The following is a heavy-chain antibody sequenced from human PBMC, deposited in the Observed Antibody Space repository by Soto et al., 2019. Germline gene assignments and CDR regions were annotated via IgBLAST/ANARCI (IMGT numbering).Heavy chain of an antibody. D-gene: IGHD3-10*01. CDR3: ARDSTGSGLDYGMDV. V-gene: IGHV3-11*06. J-gene: IGHJ6*02. CDR1: GFTFNDHY. CDR2: ISSDSIYT. Sequence: QVQLVESGGGLVKPGGSLRLSCAASGFTFNDHYMTWIRQVPGKGLEWVSFISSDSIYTNSADSVKGRFTISRDNAKNLLYLQMSSLRVEDTAVYYCARDSTGSGLDYGMDVWGQGTTVAVSS.